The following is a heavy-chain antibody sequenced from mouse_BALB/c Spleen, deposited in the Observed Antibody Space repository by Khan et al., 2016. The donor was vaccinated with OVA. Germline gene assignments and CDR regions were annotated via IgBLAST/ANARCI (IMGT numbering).Heavy chain of an antibody. Sequence: QVQLQQPGAELVKPGTSVKISCKASGYTFTSYYMYWVKQRPGQGLEWIGGINPNNGDSNFNEKFKSKATLTVDKSSSTAYMQLGILTSEDSAVYYGARSGYGNPFAYWCQGTLVTVSA. CDR3: ARSGYGNPFAY. CDR1: GYTFTSYY. V-gene: IGHV1S81*02. D-gene: IGHD2-1*01. J-gene: IGHJ3*01. CDR2: INPNNGDS.